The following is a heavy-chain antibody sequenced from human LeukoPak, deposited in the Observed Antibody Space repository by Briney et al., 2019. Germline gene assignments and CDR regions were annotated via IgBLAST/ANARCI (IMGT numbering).Heavy chain of an antibody. J-gene: IGHJ4*02. Sequence: YPSETLSLTCTVSGGSISSSSYYWGWIRQPPGKGLEWIGSIYYSGSTYYNPSLKSRVTISVDTSKNQFSLKLSSVTAADTAVYYCARASGYYPDTSGHYPHLDFWGQGTLVTVSS. CDR2: IYYSGST. CDR1: GGSISSSSYY. V-gene: IGHV4-39*01. CDR3: ARASGYYPDTSGHYPHLDF. D-gene: IGHD3-22*01.